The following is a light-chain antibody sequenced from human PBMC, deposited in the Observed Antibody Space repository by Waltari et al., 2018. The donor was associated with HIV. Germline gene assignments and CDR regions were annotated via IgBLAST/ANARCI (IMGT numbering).Light chain of an antibody. J-gene: IGLJ3*02. CDR3: QSYDSSNQGV. Sequence: NFMLTQPHSVSESPGKTVTISCTRSSGSIASNYVQWYQQRPGSSPTPVVYGNNQVPSGVPDRFSGAIDSASNSASLTISGLKTEDEADYYCQSYDSSNQGVFGGGTKLTVL. V-gene: IGLV6-57*01. CDR2: GNN. CDR1: SGSIASNY.